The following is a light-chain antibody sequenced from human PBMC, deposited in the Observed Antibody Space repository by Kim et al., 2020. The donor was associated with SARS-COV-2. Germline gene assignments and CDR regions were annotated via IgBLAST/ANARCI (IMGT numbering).Light chain of an antibody. V-gene: IGKV1-39*01. Sequence: ASVRDRVTTTCRASQSISSYLNWYQQKPGKAPKLLIYAASSLQSGVPSRFSGSGSGTDFTLTISSLQPEDFATYYCQQSYSTPWTFGQGTKVDIK. CDR2: AAS. J-gene: IGKJ1*01. CDR3: QQSYSTPWT. CDR1: QSISSY.